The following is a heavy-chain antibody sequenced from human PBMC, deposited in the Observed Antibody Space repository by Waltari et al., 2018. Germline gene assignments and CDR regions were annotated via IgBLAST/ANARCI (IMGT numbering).Heavy chain of an antibody. CDR1: GYSISSGYY. CDR2: IYHSGST. Sequence: QVQLQESGPGLVKPSETLSLTCTVSGYSISSGYYWGWIRQPPGKGPEWIGNIYHSGSTNYNPSLKSRVTISVDTSKNQFSLRLSSVTAADTAVFYCAREDSRYFDLWGRGTLVTVSS. CDR3: AREDSRYFDL. J-gene: IGHJ2*01. V-gene: IGHV4-38-2*02.